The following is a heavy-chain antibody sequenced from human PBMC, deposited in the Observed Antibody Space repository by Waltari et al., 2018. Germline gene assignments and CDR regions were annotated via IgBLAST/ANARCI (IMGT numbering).Heavy chain of an antibody. CDR1: GFTLSNSL. V-gene: IGHV3-74*01. CDR3: VRGSNGWPGMDI. CDR2: INPATGTT. Sequence: EVVLVQSGGGLVQPGGSLRLPCAASGFTLSNSLLSRVRQTPGKGLIWVSRINPATGTTNYEDSVRGRFTISGDNAKNTLFLQMDSLRDEDTAIYYCVRGSNGWPGMDIWGQGATVTVSS. J-gene: IGHJ6*02. D-gene: IGHD6-19*01.